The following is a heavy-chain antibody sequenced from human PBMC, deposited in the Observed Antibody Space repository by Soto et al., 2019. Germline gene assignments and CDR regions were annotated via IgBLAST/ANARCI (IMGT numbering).Heavy chain of an antibody. Sequence: EVQLLESGGGLVQPGGSLRLSCAASGFPFSTSAMNWVRQAPGKGLEWVSIISATSDAAHYAESVKGRFTSSRDNSKNPLYLQMNSLRAEDTAVYYCGKYSGSYPVYNGMTLWGQGTTVTVSS. D-gene: IGHD1-26*01. CDR2: ISATSDAA. J-gene: IGHJ6*02. CDR1: GFPFSTSA. V-gene: IGHV3-23*01. CDR3: GKYSGSYPVYNGMTL.